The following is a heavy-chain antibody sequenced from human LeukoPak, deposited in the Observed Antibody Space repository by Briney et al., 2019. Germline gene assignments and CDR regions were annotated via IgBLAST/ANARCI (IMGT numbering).Heavy chain of an antibody. CDR1: GYTFTNYG. D-gene: IGHD3-22*01. Sequence: GASVKVSCKASGYTFTNYGINWVRQAPGQGLEWMGWISAYNGNTNYAQKLQGRVTMTTDTSTSTAYMDLRSLRSDDTAVYYCARDPHSYYYDSSGYKYYFNYWGQGTLVTVSS. J-gene: IGHJ4*02. CDR3: ARDPHSYYYDSSGYKYYFNY. CDR2: ISAYNGNT. V-gene: IGHV1-18*01.